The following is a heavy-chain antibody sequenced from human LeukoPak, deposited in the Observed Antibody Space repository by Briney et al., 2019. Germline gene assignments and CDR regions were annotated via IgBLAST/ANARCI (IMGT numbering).Heavy chain of an antibody. CDR3: ARLRGFGAEYWYFDL. Sequence: PGGSLRLSCVASGFTFRTFTMTWVRQAPGKGLEWISYISGSSTSKQYADSVKGRFTISRDNTKNSLFLQMNSLRDEDTAVYYCARLRGFGAEYWYFDLWGRGSLSLSPQ. D-gene: IGHD3-10*01. CDR2: ISGSSTSK. CDR1: GFTFRTFT. J-gene: IGHJ2*01. V-gene: IGHV3-48*02.